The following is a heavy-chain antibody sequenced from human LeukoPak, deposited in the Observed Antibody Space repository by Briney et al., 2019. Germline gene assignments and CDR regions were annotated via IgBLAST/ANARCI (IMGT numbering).Heavy chain of an antibody. Sequence: GGSLRLSCAASGFTFSDHYMNWVRQAPGKGLEWVSYISSSGSTIYYADSVKGRFTISRDNAKNSLYLQMNSLRAEDTAVYYCAELGITMIGGVWGRGTTVTISS. D-gene: IGHD3-10*02. CDR2: ISSSGSTI. CDR3: AELGITMIGGV. J-gene: IGHJ6*04. CDR1: GFTFSDHY. V-gene: IGHV3-11*04.